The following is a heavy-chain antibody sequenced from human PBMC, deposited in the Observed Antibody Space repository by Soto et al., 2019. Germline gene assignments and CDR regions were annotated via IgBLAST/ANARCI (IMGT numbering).Heavy chain of an antibody. CDR2: IWYDGSNK. J-gene: IGHJ4*02. Sequence: QVQLVESGGGVVQPGRSLRLSCAASGFMFSSHGMHWIRQAPGKGLEGVAVIWYDGSNKYYADSVKGRFIISRDNSKNTHYRQMNILRVEDTAVYYCGPDTLDYWGQGTLVTVSS. CDR1: GFMFSSHG. CDR3: GPDTLDY. V-gene: IGHV3-33*01.